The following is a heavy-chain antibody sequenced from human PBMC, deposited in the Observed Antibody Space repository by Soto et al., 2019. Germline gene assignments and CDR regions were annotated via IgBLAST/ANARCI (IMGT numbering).Heavy chain of an antibody. Sequence: SVKVSCKASGGTFSSYAISWVRQAPGQGLEWMGGIIPIFGTANYAQKFQGRVTITADESTSTAYMELSSLRSEDTAVYYCAATYYYDSSGPRNAFDIWGQGTMVTVSS. CDR2: IIPIFGTA. CDR1: GGTFSSYA. D-gene: IGHD3-22*01. J-gene: IGHJ3*02. V-gene: IGHV1-69*13. CDR3: AATYYYDSSGPRNAFDI.